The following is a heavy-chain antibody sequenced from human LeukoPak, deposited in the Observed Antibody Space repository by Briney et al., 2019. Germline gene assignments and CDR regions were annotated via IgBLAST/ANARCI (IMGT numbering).Heavy chain of an antibody. J-gene: IGHJ4*02. V-gene: IGHV3-23*01. D-gene: IGHD4-17*01. CDR3: ASDPETHGDYEFDS. CDR1: GFILSDYG. CDR2: ISGSGANT. Sequence: GGSLRLSCAASGFILSDYGITWVRQAPGKGLEWVSGISGSGANTYFADSVKGRSTISRDNSKNTVYLQMNSLRAEDTAVYYCASDPETHGDYEFDSWGQGTLVTVSS.